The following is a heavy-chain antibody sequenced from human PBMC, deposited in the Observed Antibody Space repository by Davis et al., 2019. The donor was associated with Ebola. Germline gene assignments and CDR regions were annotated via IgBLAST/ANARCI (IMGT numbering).Heavy chain of an antibody. J-gene: IGHJ6*02. CDR1: VHRVSSHSAA. CDR2: TYYRSKWYN. D-gene: IGHD2-8*01. CDR3: ARANGYYNGMDV. V-gene: IGHV6-1*01. Sequence: SQTLSLTCAISVHRVSSHSAAWNWTRQSPSRGLEWLGRTYYRSKWYNDYAVSVKSRITINPDTSKNQFSLQLNSVTPEDTAVYYCARANGYYNGMDVWGQGTTVTVSS.